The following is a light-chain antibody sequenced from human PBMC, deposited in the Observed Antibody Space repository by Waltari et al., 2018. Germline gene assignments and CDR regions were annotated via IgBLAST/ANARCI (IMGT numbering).Light chain of an antibody. V-gene: IGLV2-14*01. J-gene: IGLJ2*01. CDR1: SSDLGGYNY. CDR2: EVT. Sequence: QSALTQPASVSGSPGQSITIPCTGTSSDLGGYNYVSWYQHPPGHAPKPMLCEVTNRPSGVAARFAGSQSGNTASLTISGLQAEDEADYYCSSYTSSSTLVVFGGGTSLTVL. CDR3: SSYTSSSTLVV.